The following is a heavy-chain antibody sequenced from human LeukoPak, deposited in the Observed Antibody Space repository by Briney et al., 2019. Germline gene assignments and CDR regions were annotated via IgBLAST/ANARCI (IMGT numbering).Heavy chain of an antibody. Sequence: GGSLRLSCAASGFTFSSYAMSWVRQAPGKGLEWVGRIKSKTDGGTTDYAAPVKGRFTISRDDSKNTLYLQMNSLKTEDTAVYYCTTDLVGATFPDYWGQGTLVTVSS. CDR2: IKSKTDGGTT. J-gene: IGHJ4*02. CDR3: TTDLVGATFPDY. D-gene: IGHD1-26*01. V-gene: IGHV3-15*01. CDR1: GFTFSSYA.